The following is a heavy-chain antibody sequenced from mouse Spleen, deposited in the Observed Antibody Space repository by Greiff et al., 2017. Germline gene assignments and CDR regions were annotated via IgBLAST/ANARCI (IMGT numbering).Heavy chain of an antibody. CDR1: GYSFTGYF. CDR2: INPYNGDT. V-gene: IGHV1-20*01. Sequence: VQLQQSGPELVKPGDSVKISCKASGYSFTGYFMNWVMQSHGKSLEWIGRINPYNGDTFYNQKFKGKATLTVDKSSSTAHMELRSLTSEDSAVYYCARGAYYRYGDWYFDVWGAGTTVTVSS. CDR3: ARGAYYRYGDWYFDV. D-gene: IGHD2-14*01. J-gene: IGHJ1*01.